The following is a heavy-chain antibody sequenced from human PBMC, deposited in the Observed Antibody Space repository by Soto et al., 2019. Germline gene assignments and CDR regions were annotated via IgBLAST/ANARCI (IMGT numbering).Heavy chain of an antibody. CDR3: AKSRRGYSSGCFDY. D-gene: IGHD6-19*01. Sequence: GGSLRLSCAPSGFTFSSYAMSWVRQAPGKGLEWVSAISGSGGSTYYADSVKGRFTISRDNSKNTLYLQMNSLRAEDTAVYYCAKSRRGYSSGCFDYWGQGTLVTVSS. CDR1: GFTFSSYA. CDR2: ISGSGGST. J-gene: IGHJ4*02. V-gene: IGHV3-23*01.